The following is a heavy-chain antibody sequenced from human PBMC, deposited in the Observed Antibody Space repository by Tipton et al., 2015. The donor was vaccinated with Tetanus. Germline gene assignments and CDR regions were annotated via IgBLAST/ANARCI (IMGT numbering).Heavy chain of an antibody. CDR2: IDPKRGGT. V-gene: IGHV1-2*02. Sequence: QLVQSGAEVKKPGASVKVSCKASGYTFTGCYMHWVRQAPGQRLEWMGWIDPKRGGTKYAQKFQGRVTMTRDTSISTAYMELSRLRSDDPAVYYCARDPEGPYYYYYGMDVWGQGTTVPVSS. CDR3: ARDPEGPYYYYYGMDV. CDR1: GYTFTGCY. J-gene: IGHJ6*02.